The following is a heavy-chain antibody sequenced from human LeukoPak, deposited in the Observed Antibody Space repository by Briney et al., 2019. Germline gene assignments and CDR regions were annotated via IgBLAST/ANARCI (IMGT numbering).Heavy chain of an antibody. CDR1: GFSFSSYD. CDR3: ARAVIGGNSA. D-gene: IGHD2-15*01. J-gene: IGHJ4*02. Sequence: GGSLRLSCAASGFSFSSYDMNWVRQAPGKGLEWVSSISSSGSYIYYADSVKGRFTISKNDAKNSLYLQMNSLRAEDTAVYYCARAVIGGNSAWGQGTLVTVSS. CDR2: ISSSGSYI. V-gene: IGHV3-21*01.